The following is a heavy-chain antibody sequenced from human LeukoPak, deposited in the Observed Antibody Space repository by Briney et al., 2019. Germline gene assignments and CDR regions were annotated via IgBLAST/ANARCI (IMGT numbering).Heavy chain of an antibody. J-gene: IGHJ6*04. Sequence: PWASVKVSCKASGYTFTSYGISWVRQAPGQGLEWMGWISAYNGNTNYAQKLQGRVTMTTDTSTSTADMELRSLRSDDTAVYYCARAPNPTYYDFWRAGDVWGKGTTVTVSS. CDR1: GYTFTSYG. CDR2: ISAYNGNT. CDR3: ARAPNPTYYDFWRAGDV. V-gene: IGHV1-18*01. D-gene: IGHD3-3*01.